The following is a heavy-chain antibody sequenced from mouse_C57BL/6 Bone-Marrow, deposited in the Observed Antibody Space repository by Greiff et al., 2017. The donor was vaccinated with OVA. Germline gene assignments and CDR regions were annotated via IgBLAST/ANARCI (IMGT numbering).Heavy chain of an antibody. CDR1: GFTFSSYG. J-gene: IGHJ3*01. D-gene: IGHD2-2*01. V-gene: IGHV5-6*01. Sequence: EVQLVESGGDLVKPGGSLKLSCAASGFTFSSYGMSWVRQTPDKRLEWVATISSGGSYTYYPDSVKGRFTISRDNAKNTLYLQMSSLKSEDTAMYYCARQYGYDGAWFAYWGQGTLVTVSA. CDR2: ISSGGSYT. CDR3: ARQYGYDGAWFAY.